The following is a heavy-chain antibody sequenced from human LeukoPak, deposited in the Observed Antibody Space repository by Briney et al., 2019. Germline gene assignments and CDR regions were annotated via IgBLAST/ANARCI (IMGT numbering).Heavy chain of an antibody. CDR3: ANGYCTNGVCYPYYYYYMDV. D-gene: IGHD2-8*01. CDR1: GVTVSSNY. CDR2: IYSDGST. Sequence: AGGSLRLSCAASGVTVSSNYMSWVRQAPGKGLEWVSVIYSDGSTYYADSVKGRFTFSRDNSKNTLYLQMNSLRAEDAAVYYCANGYCTNGVCYPYYYYYMDVWGKGTTVTVSS. V-gene: IGHV3-66*02. J-gene: IGHJ6*03.